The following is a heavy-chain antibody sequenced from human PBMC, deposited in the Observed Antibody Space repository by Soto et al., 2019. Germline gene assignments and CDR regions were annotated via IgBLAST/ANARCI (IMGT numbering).Heavy chain of an antibody. CDR3: ARDTDKYSPDAYYYGLDV. J-gene: IGHJ6*02. V-gene: IGHV3-13*01. Sequence: GGSLRLSCAASGFTFSSYDMHWVRQATGKGLEWVSAIGTAGDTYYPGSAKGRFTISRENAKNSLYLQMNSLRAEDTAVYYCARDTDKYSPDAYYYGLDVWGQGT. CDR2: IGTAGDT. CDR1: GFTFSSYD. D-gene: IGHD2-21*01.